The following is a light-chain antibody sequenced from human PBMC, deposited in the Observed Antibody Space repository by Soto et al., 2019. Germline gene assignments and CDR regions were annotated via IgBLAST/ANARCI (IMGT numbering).Light chain of an antibody. CDR3: QQSHSTPIT. V-gene: IGKV1-39*01. CDR2: TAS. CDR1: QRINNY. Sequence: DIQMTQSPSSLSASVGDRLTITCRASQRINNYLNWYQQKPGKAPKLLIYTASNLQTGVPSRFSGSGSGTDFTLTISSLQPEDFATYYCQQSHSTPITFGQGTRLEIK. J-gene: IGKJ5*01.